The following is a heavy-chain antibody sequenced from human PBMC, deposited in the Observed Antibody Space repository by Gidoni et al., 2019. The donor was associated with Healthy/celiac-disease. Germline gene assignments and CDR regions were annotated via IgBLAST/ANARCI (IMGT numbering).Heavy chain of an antibody. CDR2: IYWDDDK. J-gene: IGHJ4*02. CDR3: AHRGTLEDSGGYYDDY. V-gene: IGHV2-5*02. D-gene: IGHD3-22*01. Sequence: QITLKESGPTLVKPTQTLPLPCTLSGFSLSTSGVGVGWIRQPPGKALEWLALIYWDDDKRYSPSRKSRLTITKDTSKNQVVLTMTNMDPVDTATYSCAHRGTLEDSGGYYDDYWGQGTLVTVSS. CDR1: GFSLSTSGVG.